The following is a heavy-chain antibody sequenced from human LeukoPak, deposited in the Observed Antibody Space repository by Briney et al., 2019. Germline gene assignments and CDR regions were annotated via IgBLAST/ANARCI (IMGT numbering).Heavy chain of an antibody. V-gene: IGHV1-2*02. J-gene: IGHJ3*02. CDR1: GYTFTVYY. CDR3: ARVSLWDTNTDAFDI. D-gene: IGHD3-10*01. CDR2: INPNSGGT. Sequence: ASVKVSCKASGYTFTVYYMHWVRQAPGQGLEWMGWINPNSGGTNYAQKFQGRVTMTRDTSISTAYMELSRLRSDDTAVYYCARVSLWDTNTDAFDIWGQGTMVTVSS.